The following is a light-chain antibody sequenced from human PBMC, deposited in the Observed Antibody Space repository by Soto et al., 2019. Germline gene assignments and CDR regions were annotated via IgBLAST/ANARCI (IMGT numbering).Light chain of an antibody. CDR2: DAS. CDR3: QQFSSYPLT. J-gene: IGKJ4*01. CDR1: QTVRNNY. Sequence: EVVVTQSQGTLSLSPGERATLCCRASQTVRNNYLAWYQQKPGQAPRLLIYDASSRATGIPDRFSGGGSGTDFTLTISRLEPEDFAVYYCQQFSSYPLTFGGGTKVDIK. V-gene: IGKV3-20*01.